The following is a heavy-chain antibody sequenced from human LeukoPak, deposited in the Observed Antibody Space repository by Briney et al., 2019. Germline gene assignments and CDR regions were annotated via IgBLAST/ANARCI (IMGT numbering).Heavy chain of an antibody. CDR1: GFTFSNYA. V-gene: IGHV3-23*01. Sequence: GGSLRLSCAASGFTFSNYAMSSVRQAPGKGLEWVSRISGRGGSTNYADSVKGRFTISRDNSENTLDLQMNSLRAEDTAAYYCAKGTAGHCSGGSCYPFDYWGQGTLVTVSS. J-gene: IGHJ4*02. CDR2: ISGRGGST. D-gene: IGHD2-15*01. CDR3: AKGTAGHCSGGSCYPFDY.